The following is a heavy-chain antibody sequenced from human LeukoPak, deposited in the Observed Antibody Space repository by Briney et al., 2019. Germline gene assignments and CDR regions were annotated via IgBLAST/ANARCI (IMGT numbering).Heavy chain of an antibody. CDR1: GGSFSGYY. Sequence: AAETLSLTCAVYGGSFSGYYWSWIRQPPGKGLEWIGEINHSGSTNYNPSLKSRVTISVDTSKNQFSLKLSSVTAADTAVYYCARGRDGYNYYDYYYMDVWGKGTTVTVSS. V-gene: IGHV4-34*01. CDR3: ARGRDGYNYYDYYYMDV. D-gene: IGHD5-24*01. CDR2: INHSGST. J-gene: IGHJ6*03.